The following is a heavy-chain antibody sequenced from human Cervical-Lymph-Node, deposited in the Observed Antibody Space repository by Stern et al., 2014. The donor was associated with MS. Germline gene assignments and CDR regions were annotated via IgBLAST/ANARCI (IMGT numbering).Heavy chain of an antibody. CDR3: AAEPMYYSDSVGAFDI. Sequence: QLVESGPEVKKPGTSVKVSCTASGFTFTSSAVQWVRPARGQRLEWIGWIVVGSGNRNYAQKFQERVTITRDMSTSTAYMELSSLRSEDTAVYYCAAEPMYYSDSVGAFDIWGQGTMVTVSS. J-gene: IGHJ3*02. D-gene: IGHD3-22*01. CDR1: GFTFTSSA. CDR2: IVVGSGNR. V-gene: IGHV1-58*01.